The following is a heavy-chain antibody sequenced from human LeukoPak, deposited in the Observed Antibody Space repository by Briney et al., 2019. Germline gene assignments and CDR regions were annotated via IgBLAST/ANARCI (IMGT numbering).Heavy chain of an antibody. CDR2: IFSGGST. J-gene: IGHJ4*02. V-gene: IGHV3-53*01. Sequence: GGSLRLSCAASGFTVRSNYMSWVRQAPGKGLEWVSVIFSGGSTYYADSVKSRFAISRDNSMNTLYLQMNSLRAEDTAVYYCARLGQDFDSWGQGTLVTVSS. CDR3: ARLGQDFDS. CDR1: GFTVRSNY. D-gene: IGHD3-16*01.